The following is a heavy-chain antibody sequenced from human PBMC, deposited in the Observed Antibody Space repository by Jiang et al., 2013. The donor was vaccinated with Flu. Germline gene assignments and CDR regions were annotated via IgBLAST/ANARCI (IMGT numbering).Heavy chain of an antibody. CDR3: ARSRYSSSSRRAPFDY. V-gene: IGHV4-59*12. CDR1: GGSISSYY. Sequence: KPSETLSLTCTVSGGSISSYYWSWVRQPPGKGLEWIGNIYYSGSTNYNPSLKSRVTISVDTSKNQFSLKLSSVTAADTAAYYCARSRYSSSSRRAPFDYWGQGTLVTVSS. J-gene: IGHJ4*02. D-gene: IGHD6-6*01. CDR2: IYYSGST.